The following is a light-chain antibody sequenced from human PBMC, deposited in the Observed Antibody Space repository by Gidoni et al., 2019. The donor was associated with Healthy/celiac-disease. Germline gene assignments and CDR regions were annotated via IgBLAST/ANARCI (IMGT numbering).Light chain of an antibody. J-gene: IGKJ1*01. V-gene: IGKV3-15*01. CDR2: GAS. Sequence: EIVMTQSPATLSVSPGERATLSCRASQSVSSNLAWYQQKPGQAPRLLIYGASTRATGIPARFSGSGSGTECTRTISSLQSEDFAVYCCQQYNNWPPWTFGQGTKVEIK. CDR3: QQYNNWPPWT. CDR1: QSVSSN.